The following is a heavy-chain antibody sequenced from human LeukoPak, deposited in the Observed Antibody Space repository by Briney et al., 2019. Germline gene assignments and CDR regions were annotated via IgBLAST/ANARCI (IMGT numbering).Heavy chain of an antibody. Sequence: GASVKVSCKASGYTFTSYGISWVRQAPGQGLEWMGWISAYNGNTNYAQKLQGRVTMTTDTSTSTAYMELRSLRSDDTAVYYCARTGYCSGGSCYTDDAFDIWGQGTMVTVSS. CDR1: GYTFTSYG. D-gene: IGHD2-15*01. CDR2: ISAYNGNT. CDR3: ARTGYCSGGSCYTDDAFDI. J-gene: IGHJ3*02. V-gene: IGHV1-18*01.